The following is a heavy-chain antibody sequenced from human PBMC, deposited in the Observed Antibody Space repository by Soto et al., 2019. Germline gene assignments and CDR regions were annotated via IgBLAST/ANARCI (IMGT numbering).Heavy chain of an antibody. J-gene: IGHJ6*02. CDR1: GFPFGDYA. Sequence: SLRLSCTCSGFPFGDYAISGSRQDPGKGLEWVGVIRSKAYGETTDYAASVKGRFTILRDDSKSIAYLQLNSLQSEDTGVYYCTRYTYTSRYSYFGMDVWGHGTTVTVSS. V-gene: IGHV3-49*03. D-gene: IGHD2-2*01. CDR2: IRSKAYGETT. CDR3: TRYTYTSRYSYFGMDV.